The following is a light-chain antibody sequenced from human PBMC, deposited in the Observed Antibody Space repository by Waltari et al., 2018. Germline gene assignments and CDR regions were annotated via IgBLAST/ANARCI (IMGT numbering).Light chain of an antibody. CDR3: QHYVRLPVT. J-gene: IGKJ1*01. CDR1: QSVSRA. Sequence: EIVLTQSPGTLSLSPGERVTLSCRASQSVSRALAWYQQKPGQAPRLLLYGASTRATGIPDRFSGSGSGTDFSLTISRLEPEDFAVYYCQHYVRLPVTFGQGTKVEIK. V-gene: IGKV3-20*01. CDR2: GAS.